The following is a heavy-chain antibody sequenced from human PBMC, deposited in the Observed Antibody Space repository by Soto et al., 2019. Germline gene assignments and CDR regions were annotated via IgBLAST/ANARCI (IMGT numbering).Heavy chain of an antibody. D-gene: IGHD2-15*01. CDR2: ISYDGSNK. Sequence: SCKASGYTFTSYAMHWVRQAPGKGLEWVAVISYDGSNKYYADSVKGRFTISRDNSKNTLYLQMNSLRAEDTAVYYCARDLPEAGCSGGSCYTGYWGQGTLVTVSS. J-gene: IGHJ4*02. CDR3: ARDLPEAGCSGGSCYTGY. V-gene: IGHV3-30-3*01. CDR1: GYTFTSYA.